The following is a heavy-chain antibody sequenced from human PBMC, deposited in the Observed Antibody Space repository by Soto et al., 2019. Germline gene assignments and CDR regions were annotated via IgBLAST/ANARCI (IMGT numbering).Heavy chain of an antibody. CDR2: ISWNSGSI. CDR1: GFTFDDYA. Sequence: GGSLRLSCAASGFTFDDYAMHWVRQAPGKGLEWVSGISWNSGSIGYADSVKGRFTISRDNAKNSLYLQMNSLRAEDTALYYCAKAYTALVVHDAFDIWGQGTMVTVSS. D-gene: IGHD5-18*01. J-gene: IGHJ3*02. CDR3: AKAYTALVVHDAFDI. V-gene: IGHV3-9*01.